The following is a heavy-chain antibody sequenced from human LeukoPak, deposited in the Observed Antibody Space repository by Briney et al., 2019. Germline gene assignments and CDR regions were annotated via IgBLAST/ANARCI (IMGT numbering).Heavy chain of an antibody. CDR3: ARDSAGYDY. D-gene: IGHD5-12*01. V-gene: IGHV3-7*01. J-gene: IGHJ4*02. CDR1: GITFRTFW. CDR2: LKEDGSDK. Sequence: PGGSLRLSCAASGITFRTFWMSWVRQAPGKGLEWAANLKEDGSDKYYADSVKGRFTISRDNAKNSLFLQMSSLRVDDTAIYYCARDSAGYDYWGQGTLVTVSS.